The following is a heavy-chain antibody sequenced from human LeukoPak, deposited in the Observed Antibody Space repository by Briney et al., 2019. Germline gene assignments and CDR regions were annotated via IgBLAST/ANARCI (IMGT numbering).Heavy chain of an antibody. CDR2: ISVNGGTT. CDR1: GFTFSSHA. V-gene: IGHV3-23*01. J-gene: IGHJ4*02. Sequence: GGSLRLSCAACGFTFSSHAMTWVRQAPGKGLEWVSSISVNGGTTYYADSVKGRFTISRDSSKNTLYLQMNSLRAEDTAVYYCVKGGGNVRRYFEYWGQGTLVTVSS. CDR3: VKGGGNVRRYFEY. D-gene: IGHD4-23*01.